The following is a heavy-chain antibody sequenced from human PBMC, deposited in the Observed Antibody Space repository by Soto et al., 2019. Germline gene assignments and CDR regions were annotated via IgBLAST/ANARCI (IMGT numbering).Heavy chain of an antibody. D-gene: IGHD3-10*01. J-gene: IGHJ5*02. Sequence: QLGGSLRLSCAASGFTFSSYAMHWVRQAPGKGLEWVAVISYDGSNKYYADSVKGRFTISRDNSKNTLYLQMNSLRAEDTAVYYCARGGITMVRGVIITRPRWFDPWGQGTLVTVSS. CDR2: ISYDGSNK. V-gene: IGHV3-30-3*01. CDR3: ARGGITMVRGVIITRPRWFDP. CDR1: GFTFSSYA.